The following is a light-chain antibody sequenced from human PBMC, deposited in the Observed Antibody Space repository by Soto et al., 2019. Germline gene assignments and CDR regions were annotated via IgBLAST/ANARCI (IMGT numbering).Light chain of an antibody. CDR2: AAT. CDR3: QQSYSTPLT. V-gene: IGKV1-39*01. Sequence: DIQMTQSPSSLSASVGDRVTITCRASQSISTYLNWYQQKPGKVPELLIYAATSLQSGVPSRFSGSGSGTDFTLTIGSLQPEDFATYYCQQSYSTPLTFGGGPRWRSN. CDR1: QSISTY. J-gene: IGKJ4*01.